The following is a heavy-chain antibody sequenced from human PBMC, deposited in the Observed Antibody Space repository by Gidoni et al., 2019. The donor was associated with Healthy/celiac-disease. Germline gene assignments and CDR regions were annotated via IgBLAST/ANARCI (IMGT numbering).Heavy chain of an antibody. V-gene: IGHV3-30-3*01. Sequence: QVQLVESGGGVVQPGRSLRLSCAASGFTFSSYAMHWVRQAPGKGLAWVAVISYDGSNKYYADSVKGRFTISRDNSKNTLYLQMNSLRAEDTAVYYCARDRGYSYGYYGMDVWGQGTTVTVSS. CDR2: ISYDGSNK. D-gene: IGHD5-18*01. CDR3: ARDRGYSYGYYGMDV. J-gene: IGHJ6*02. CDR1: GFTFSSYA.